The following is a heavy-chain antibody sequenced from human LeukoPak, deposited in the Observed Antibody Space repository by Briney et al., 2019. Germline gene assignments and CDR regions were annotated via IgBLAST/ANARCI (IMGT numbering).Heavy chain of an antibody. J-gene: IGHJ3*02. Sequence: GASVKVSCKASGYTFTGYYMHWVRQAPGQGLEWMGWINPNSGGTNYAQKFQGRVTMTRDTSISTAYMELSRLRSDDTAVYYCARDPRYCSSTSCKFDIWAKGQWSPSLQ. D-gene: IGHD2-2*01. CDR1: GYTFTGYY. V-gene: IGHV1-2*02. CDR3: ARDPRYCSSTSCKFDI. CDR2: INPNSGGT.